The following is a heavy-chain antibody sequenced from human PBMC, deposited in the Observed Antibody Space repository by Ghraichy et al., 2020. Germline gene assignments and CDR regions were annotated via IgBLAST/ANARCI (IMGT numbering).Heavy chain of an antibody. J-gene: IGHJ6*02. CDR3: ARDRQWLVQPYSYYYGMDV. D-gene: IGHD6-19*01. CDR1: GFTFSSYS. CDR2: ISSSSSYI. V-gene: IGHV3-21*01. Sequence: GGSLRLSCAASGFTFSSYSMNWVRQAPGKGLEWVSSISSSSSYIYYADSVKGRFTISRDNAKNSLYLQMNSLRAEDTAVYYCARDRQWLVQPYSYYYGMDVWGQGTTVTVSS.